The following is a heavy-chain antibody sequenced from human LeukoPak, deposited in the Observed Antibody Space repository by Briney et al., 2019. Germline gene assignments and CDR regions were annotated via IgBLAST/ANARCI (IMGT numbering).Heavy chain of an antibody. Sequence: ASVKVSCKASGYTFTSYGISWVRQAPGQGLEWMGWISAYNGNTNYAQKLQGRVTMTTDTSTSTAYMDLRSLRSDDTAVYYCARDGWSSYSSGWYDSAWGQGTLVTVSS. CDR1: GYTFTSYG. CDR2: ISAYNGNT. CDR3: ARDGWSSYSSGWYDSA. V-gene: IGHV1-18*01. J-gene: IGHJ4*02. D-gene: IGHD6-19*01.